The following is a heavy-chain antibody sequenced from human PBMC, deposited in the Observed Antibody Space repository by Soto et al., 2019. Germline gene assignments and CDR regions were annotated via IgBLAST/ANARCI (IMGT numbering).Heavy chain of an antibody. D-gene: IGHD3-10*01. V-gene: IGHV4-39*01. CDR1: GGSISSSSYY. Sequence: QLQLQESGPGLGKPSETLSLTCTVSGGSISSSSYYWGWIRQPPGKGLEWIGSIYYSGSTYYNPSLKSRVTISVDTSKNQFSLKLSSVTAADTAVYYCARLKGSGSTNWGQGTLVTVSS. CDR3: ARLKGSGSTN. CDR2: IYYSGST. J-gene: IGHJ4*02.